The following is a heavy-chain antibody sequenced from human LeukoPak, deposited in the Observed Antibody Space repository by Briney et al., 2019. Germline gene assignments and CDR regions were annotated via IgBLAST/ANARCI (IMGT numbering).Heavy chain of an antibody. D-gene: IGHD3-10*01. CDR3: TTDRGLTMIRGVIVD. Sequence: GGSLRLSCAASGFTFTNAWVSWVRQAPGKGLEWVGRIKSRSDGETTDYAAPVKGRFTISRDDSKNTLSLQMNSPKTEDTAVYYCTTDRGLTMIRGVIVDWGQGTLVTVSS. CDR1: GFTFTNAW. V-gene: IGHV3-15*01. J-gene: IGHJ4*02. CDR2: IKSRSDGETT.